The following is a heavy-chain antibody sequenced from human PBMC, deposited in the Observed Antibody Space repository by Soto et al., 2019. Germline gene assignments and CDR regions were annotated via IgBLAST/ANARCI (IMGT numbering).Heavy chain of an antibody. Sequence: PSETLSLTCAVYGGSFSGYYWSWIRQPPGKGLEWIGEINHSGSTNYNPSLKSRVTISVDTSKNQFSLKLSSVTAADTAVYYCARRRIAARQNNWFDPWGQGTLVTVSS. CDR2: INHSGST. V-gene: IGHV4-34*01. CDR1: GGSFSGYY. D-gene: IGHD6-13*01. CDR3: ARRRIAARQNNWFDP. J-gene: IGHJ5*02.